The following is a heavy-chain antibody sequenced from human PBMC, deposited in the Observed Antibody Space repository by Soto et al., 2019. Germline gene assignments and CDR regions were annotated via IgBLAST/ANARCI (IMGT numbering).Heavy chain of an antibody. D-gene: IGHD2-2*01. Sequence: PSETLSLTCSVLGGAIDSSNWWTWVRQFPEKGLEWIGEIHHTGSTNYNPSLKSRVTISIDKPRKQFSVDLHSLTAADTAIYYCARGRRTLQHTRVWFDPWGPGTLVTVSS. V-gene: IGHV4-4*02. CDR1: GGAIDSSNW. CDR2: IHHTGST. CDR3: ARGRRTLQHTRVWFDP. J-gene: IGHJ5*02.